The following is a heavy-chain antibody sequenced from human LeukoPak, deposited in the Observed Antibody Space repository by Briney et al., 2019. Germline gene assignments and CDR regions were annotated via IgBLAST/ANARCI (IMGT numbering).Heavy chain of an antibody. CDR2: VWDNGINK. J-gene: IGHJ6*04. V-gene: IGHV3-33*06. Sequence: GGSLTLSCGASGFTFSHCGMHWVRQAPGKGLEWVAVVWDNGINKFYADSVKGRFTISRDNSKHTVSLHMNSLRAEDTAVYYCVKEPAPYSLGDAWGKGTTVTVSS. CDR3: VKEPAPYSLGDA. CDR1: GFTFSHCG. D-gene: IGHD5-18*01.